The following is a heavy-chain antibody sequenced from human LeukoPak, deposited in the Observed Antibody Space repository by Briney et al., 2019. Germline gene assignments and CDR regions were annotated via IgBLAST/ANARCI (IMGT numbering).Heavy chain of an antibody. J-gene: IGHJ4*02. V-gene: IGHV4-31*03. CDR1: GGSISSGGYY. D-gene: IGHD3-22*01. Sequence: TSETLSLTCTVSGGSISSGGYYWSWIRQHPGKGLEWIGYIYYSGSTYYNPSLKSRVTISVDTSKNQFSLKLSSVTAADTAVYYCARGNSRRYYDSSGFYYFDYWGQGTLVTVSS. CDR3: ARGNSRRYYDSSGFYYFDY. CDR2: IYYSGST.